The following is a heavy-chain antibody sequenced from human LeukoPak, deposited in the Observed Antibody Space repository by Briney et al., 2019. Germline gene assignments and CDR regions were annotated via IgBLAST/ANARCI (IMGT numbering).Heavy chain of an antibody. D-gene: IGHD6-13*01. CDR3: ARVGSSWPHYYFDY. Sequence: SETLSLTCTVSGYSISSGYYWGWIRQPPGKGLEWIGSIYHSGSTYYSPSLKSRVTISVDTSKNHFSLKLSSVTAADTAVYNCARVGSSWPHYYFDYWGQGTLVTVSS. V-gene: IGHV4-38-2*02. CDR1: GYSISSGYY. J-gene: IGHJ4*02. CDR2: IYHSGST.